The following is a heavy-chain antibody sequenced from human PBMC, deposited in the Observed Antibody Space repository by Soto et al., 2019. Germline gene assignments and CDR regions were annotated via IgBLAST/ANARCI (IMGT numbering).Heavy chain of an antibody. V-gene: IGHV3-11*01. Sequence: QVQLVESGGGLVKPGGSLRLSCAASGFSFSDYYMSWIRQAPGKGLEWLSYISSSGASIYYADSVRGRFTSSRDNAKNSLYLQMSSLRADDTAVYYCARAPSGSGGATSCYDFWVQGTLVTVSS. CDR1: GFSFSDYY. D-gene: IGHD2-2*01. CDR3: ARAPSGSGGATSCYDF. J-gene: IGHJ4*02. CDR2: ISSSGASI.